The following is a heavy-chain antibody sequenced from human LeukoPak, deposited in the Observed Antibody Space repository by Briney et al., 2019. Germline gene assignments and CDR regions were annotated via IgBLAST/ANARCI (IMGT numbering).Heavy chain of an antibody. J-gene: IGHJ4*02. CDR2: ISPYSGDT. Sequence: ASVKVSCKASGYTFTDYNMHWVRQAPGQGLEWMGWISPYSGDTNYAQTFQGRITLTRDTSITTAYMEVYSLRSDDTAIYHCATVGATTAGGSDFWGQGTLVTVSS. V-gene: IGHV1-2*02. CDR3: ATVGATTAGGSDF. CDR1: GYTFTDYN. D-gene: IGHD1-26*01.